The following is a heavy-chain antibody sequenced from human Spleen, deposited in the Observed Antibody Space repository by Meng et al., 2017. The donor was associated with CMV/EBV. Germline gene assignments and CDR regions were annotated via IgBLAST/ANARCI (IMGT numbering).Heavy chain of an antibody. CDR3: ARERVAARQSSGEYYYYYGMDV. CDR2: IYHSGST. Sequence: SETLSLTCTVSGGSVSSSYYWSWIRQTPGKGLEWIGYIYHSGSTNYNPSLKSRVTISVDTSKNQFSLKLSSVTAADTAVYYCARERVAARQSSGEYYYYYGMDVWGQGTTVTVSS. V-gene: IGHV4-61*01. D-gene: IGHD6-6*01. CDR1: GGSVSSSYY. J-gene: IGHJ6*02.